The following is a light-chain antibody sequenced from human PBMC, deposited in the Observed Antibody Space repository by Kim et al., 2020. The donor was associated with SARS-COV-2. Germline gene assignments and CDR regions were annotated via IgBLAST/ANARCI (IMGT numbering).Light chain of an antibody. CDR2: EVT. CDR3: NSYAGNNNFV. CDR1: SGDIGGFSY. V-gene: IGLV2-8*01. J-gene: IGLJ3*02. Sequence: GQSVSISCTGTSGDIGGFSYVAWYQQHPGKAPKLIIYEVTKRPLGVPARFSASKSGNTATLIVSDLQPDDEADYYCNSYAGNNNFVFGGGTKVTVL.